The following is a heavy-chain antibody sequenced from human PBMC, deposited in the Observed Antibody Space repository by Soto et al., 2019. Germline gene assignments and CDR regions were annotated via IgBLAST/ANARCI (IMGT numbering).Heavy chain of an antibody. J-gene: IGHJ4*02. V-gene: IGHV3-9*01. D-gene: IGHD6-13*01. CDR1: GFTFDDYA. CDR3: AKDNVAAAGTYFDY. CDR2: ISWNSGSI. Sequence: PGGSLRLSCAASGFTFDDYAMHWVRQAPGKGLEWVSGISWNSGSIGYADSVKGRFTISRDNAKNSLYLQMNSLRAEDTALYYCAKDNVAAAGTYFDYWGQGTLVTFSS.